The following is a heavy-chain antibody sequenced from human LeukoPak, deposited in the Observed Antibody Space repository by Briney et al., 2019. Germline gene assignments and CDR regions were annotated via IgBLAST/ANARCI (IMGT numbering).Heavy chain of an antibody. V-gene: IGHV3-30*01. J-gene: IGHJ4*02. CDR2: ISYDGSNK. D-gene: IGHD2-2*01. CDR3: VRECEDIVAVPVSYFDY. CDR1: GFTFSSYA. Sequence: GGSLRLSCAASGFTFSSYAMHWVRQAPGKGLEWVAVISYDGSNKYYADSVKGRFTISRDNSKNTLYLQMNSLRAEDTAVYYCVRECEDIVAVPVSYFDYWDEGTLVTVSS.